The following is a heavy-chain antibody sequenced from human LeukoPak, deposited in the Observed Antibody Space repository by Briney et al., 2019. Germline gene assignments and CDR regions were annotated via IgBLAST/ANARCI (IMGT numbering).Heavy chain of an antibody. Sequence: GGSLRLSCAASGFAFNVYWMHWVRQTPGKGLMWVSRINADGTATTYADSVKGRFTISRDNAKNSLYLQMNSLRAEDTAVYYCARGTHSSGWYHSVDFWGQGTLVTVSS. D-gene: IGHD6-19*01. CDR3: ARGTHSSGWYHSVDF. J-gene: IGHJ4*02. CDR2: INADGTAT. CDR1: GFAFNVYW. V-gene: IGHV3-74*01.